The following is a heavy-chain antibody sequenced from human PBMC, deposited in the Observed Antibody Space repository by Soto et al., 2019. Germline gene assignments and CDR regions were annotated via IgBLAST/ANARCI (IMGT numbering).Heavy chain of an antibody. V-gene: IGHV3-9*01. CDR3: AKNYSRSGAYYYGMDV. D-gene: IGHD3-10*01. CDR2: ISRNSGSL. J-gene: IGHJ6*02. CDR1: GFTFDDYA. Sequence: EVQLVESGGGLVQPGRSLRLSCVASGFTFDDYAMHWVRQAPGKGLEWVSGISRNSGSLDYADSVKGRFTISRDNAKNSLYLQMKSLRAEDTALYYCAKNYSRSGAYYYGMDVWGQGTTVTVSS.